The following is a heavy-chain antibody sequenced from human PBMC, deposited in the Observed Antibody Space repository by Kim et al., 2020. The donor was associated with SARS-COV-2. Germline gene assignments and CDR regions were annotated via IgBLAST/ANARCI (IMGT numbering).Heavy chain of an antibody. CDR3: ARKAKLWFGESFDY. J-gene: IGHJ4*02. D-gene: IGHD3-10*01. CDR2: IKQDGSEK. Sequence: GGSLRLSCAASGFTFSSYWMSWVRQAPGKGLEWVANIKQDGSEKYYVDSVKGRFTISRDNAKNSLYLQMNSLRAEDTAVYYCARKAKLWFGESFDYWGQGTLVTVSS. CDR1: GFTFSSYW. V-gene: IGHV3-7*01.